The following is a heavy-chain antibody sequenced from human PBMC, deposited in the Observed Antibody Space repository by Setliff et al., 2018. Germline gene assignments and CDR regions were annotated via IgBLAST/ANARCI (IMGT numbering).Heavy chain of an antibody. Sequence: SVKVSCKASGYTFTDYDINWVRQAAGQGLEWMGGIIPNFGATSYAQKFQGRVTITTDESTNTAYMELSSLRSDDTAVFYCARDGVHTAMLIDYYYYMDVWGKGTTVTVSS. CDR1: GYTFTDYD. V-gene: IGHV1-69*05. CDR2: IIPNFGAT. J-gene: IGHJ6*03. CDR3: ARDGVHTAMLIDYYYYMDV. D-gene: IGHD5-18*01.